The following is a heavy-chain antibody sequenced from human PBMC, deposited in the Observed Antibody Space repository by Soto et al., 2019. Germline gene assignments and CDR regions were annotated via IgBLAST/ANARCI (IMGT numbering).Heavy chain of an antibody. J-gene: IGHJ4*02. Sequence: QVQLQESGPGLVKPSETLSLTCTVSGGSISSYYWSWIRQPPGKGLEWIGYIYYSGSTNYNPSLKSRVTISVGTSKNQCSLKLSSVTAADTAVYYCARTTYGDYSDYWGQGTLVTVSS. CDR2: IYYSGST. CDR1: GGSISSYY. D-gene: IGHD4-17*01. CDR3: ARTTYGDYSDY. V-gene: IGHV4-59*01.